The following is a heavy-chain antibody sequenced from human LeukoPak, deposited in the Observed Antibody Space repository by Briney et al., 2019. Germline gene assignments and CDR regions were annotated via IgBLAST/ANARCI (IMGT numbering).Heavy chain of an antibody. D-gene: IGHD6-13*01. J-gene: IGHJ3*02. Sequence: GGSLRLSCAASGFTFSSYGMHWVRQAPGKGLEWVAVISYDGSNKYYADSVKGRFTISRDNSKNTLYLQMNSLRAEDTAVYYCASGLAAAGTDVFDIWGQGTMVTVSS. CDR1: GFTFSSYG. CDR3: ASGLAAAGTDVFDI. CDR2: ISYDGSNK. V-gene: IGHV3-30*03.